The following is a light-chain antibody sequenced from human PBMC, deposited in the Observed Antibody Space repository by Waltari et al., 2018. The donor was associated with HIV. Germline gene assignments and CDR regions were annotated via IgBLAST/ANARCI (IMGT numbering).Light chain of an antibody. Sequence: EIVLTQSPGTLSLSPGERATLSCRASQRVSSNYLAWYQQKPGQAPRLLIYGASSRAIGIPDRFSGSGSRTDFTLTISRLEPEDFAVYYCQQYGSSPQTFGQGTKVEIK. CDR3: QQYGSSPQT. V-gene: IGKV3-20*01. CDR2: GAS. J-gene: IGKJ1*01. CDR1: QRVSSNY.